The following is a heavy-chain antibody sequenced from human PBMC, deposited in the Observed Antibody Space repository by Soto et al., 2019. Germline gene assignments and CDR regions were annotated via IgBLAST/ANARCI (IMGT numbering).Heavy chain of an antibody. CDR2: IYYSGST. Sequence: SETLSLTCSVSGGSISSSSYYWGWIRQPPGKGMEWIGSIYYSGSTYYNQSLKSLVIISVDTFKNQFSLKLSSVSAADSALYYCASNEPNYYDSSGLDAFDIWGQGTMVT. CDR1: GGSISSSSYY. V-gene: IGHV4-39*01. D-gene: IGHD3-22*01. J-gene: IGHJ3*02. CDR3: ASNEPNYYDSSGLDAFDI.